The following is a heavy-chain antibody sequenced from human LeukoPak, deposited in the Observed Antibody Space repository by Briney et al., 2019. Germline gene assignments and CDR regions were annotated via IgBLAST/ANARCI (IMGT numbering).Heavy chain of an antibody. Sequence: GGSLRLSCAASGFTFGDYAMHWVRQAPGEGLEGVSGISWNSDTIGYADSVKGRFTISRDNAQNSLYLQMNSLRAEDTALYFCAKGRAGIASAVDCWGQGTLVTVSS. V-gene: IGHV3-9*01. D-gene: IGHD6-13*01. J-gene: IGHJ4*02. CDR2: ISWNSDTI. CDR3: AKGRAGIASAVDC. CDR1: GFTFGDYA.